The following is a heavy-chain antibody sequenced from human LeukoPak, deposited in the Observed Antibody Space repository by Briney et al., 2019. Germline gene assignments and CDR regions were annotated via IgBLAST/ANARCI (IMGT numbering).Heavy chain of an antibody. D-gene: IGHD6-13*01. V-gene: IGHV3-23*01. CDR2: ISGSGGST. CDR3: AKDFKYSSSWYVGYYFDY. J-gene: IGHJ4*02. CDR1: GFTFSSYA. Sequence: PGGSLRLSCAASGFTFSSYAMSWVRQAPGKGLEWVSAISGSGGSTYYADSVKGQFTISRDNSKNTLYLQMNSLRAEDTAVYYCAKDFKYSSSWYVGYYFDYWGQGTLVTVSS.